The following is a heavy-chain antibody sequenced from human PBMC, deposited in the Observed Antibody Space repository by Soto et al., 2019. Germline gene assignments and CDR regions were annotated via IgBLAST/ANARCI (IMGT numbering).Heavy chain of an antibody. CDR1: GGSISSGGYY. CDR3: ARDLGFYYDSSGYYYAGDWFDP. Sequence: KTSETLSLTCTVSGGSISSGGYYWSWIRQHPGKGLEWIGYIYYSGSTYYNPSLKSRVTISVDTSKNQFSLKLSSVTAADTAVYYCARDLGFYYDSSGYYYAGDWFDPWGQGTLVTVSS. V-gene: IGHV4-31*03. CDR2: IYYSGST. D-gene: IGHD3-22*01. J-gene: IGHJ5*02.